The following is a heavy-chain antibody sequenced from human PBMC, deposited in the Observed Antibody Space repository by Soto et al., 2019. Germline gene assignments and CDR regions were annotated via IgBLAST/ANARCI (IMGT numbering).Heavy chain of an antibody. CDR3: ASEGYCSSTSCYAGGMDYYYYYVMDV. J-gene: IGHJ6*02. CDR1: GGSISSSSYY. V-gene: IGHV4-39*01. CDR2: IYYSGST. Sequence: SETLSLTCTVSGGSISSSSYYWGWIRQPPGKGLEWIGSIYYSGSTYYNPSLKSRVTISVDTSKNQFSLKLSSVTAADTAVYYCASEGYCSSTSCYAGGMDYYYYYVMDVWGRGTTVTVSS. D-gene: IGHD2-2*01.